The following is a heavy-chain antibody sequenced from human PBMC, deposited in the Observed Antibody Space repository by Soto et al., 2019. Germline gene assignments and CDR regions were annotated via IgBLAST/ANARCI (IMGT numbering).Heavy chain of an antibody. D-gene: IGHD6-19*01. CDR3: ARGDSNGWHFDS. V-gene: IGHV1-46*01. J-gene: IGHJ4*02. CDR1: GYTFTTYQ. Sequence: AASVKVSCKASGYTFTTYQIQWVRQAPGQGLEWMGTINPSGGSTSYAQRFQGRVTMTRDTSTSTVYVDLNSLRSEDTALYYCARGDSNGWHFDSWGQGTLVTVSS. CDR2: INPSGGST.